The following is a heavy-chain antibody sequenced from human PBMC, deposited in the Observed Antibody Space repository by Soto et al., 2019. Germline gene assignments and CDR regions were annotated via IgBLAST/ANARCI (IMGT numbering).Heavy chain of an antibody. CDR3: FMDIRAWPNYFDS. CDR2: FSGRSGDT. Sequence: GGYLRLSCVASGFSLSTHPLTWVRQAPGKGLEWVSSFSGRSGDTYYAASVQGRFTISGDSSKYTVILQMNNLRADDTALYYCFMDIRAWPNYFDSWGQGIQVTVSS. J-gene: IGHJ4*02. D-gene: IGHD3-10*01. CDR1: GFSLSTHP. V-gene: IGHV3-23*01.